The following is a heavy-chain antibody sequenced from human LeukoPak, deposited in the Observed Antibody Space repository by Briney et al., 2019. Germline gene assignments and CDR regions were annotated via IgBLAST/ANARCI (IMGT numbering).Heavy chain of an antibody. J-gene: IGHJ3*02. CDR1: GDPISGYY. D-gene: IGHD1-26*01. CDR2: TYYSAST. CDR3: ARQGSGGRAFDI. Sequence: PSETLSLTCTVSGDPISGYYWAWIRQPPGKGLEWIGYTYYSASTNYNPSLKSRVTISSDRSQKQFSLKMSSVTAADTAVYYCARQGSGGRAFDIWGQGTMVTVSS. V-gene: IGHV4-59*08.